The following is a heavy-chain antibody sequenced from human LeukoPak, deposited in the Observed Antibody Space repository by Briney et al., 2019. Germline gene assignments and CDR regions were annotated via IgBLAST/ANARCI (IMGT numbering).Heavy chain of an antibody. J-gene: IGHJ5*02. CDR1: GGSISSYY. CDR3: ARDSFSRSYSDP. CDR2: IYYSGST. Sequence: SETLSLTCTVSGGSISSYYWSWIRQPPGKGLEWIGYIYYSGSTNYNPSLKSRVTISVDTSKNQFSLKLSSVTAADTAVYYCARDSFSRSYSDPWGQGTLVTVSS. V-gene: IGHV4-59*12. D-gene: IGHD1-26*01.